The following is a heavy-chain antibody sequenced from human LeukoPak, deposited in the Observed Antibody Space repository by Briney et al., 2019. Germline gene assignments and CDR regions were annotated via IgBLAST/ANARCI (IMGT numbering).Heavy chain of an antibody. CDR3: WSRGYVDTAKDDAFYI. J-gene: IGHJ3*02. Sequence: PSETLSLTCTVSGGSISSYYRSWIRQPPGKGLAWIGDIYYSGSTNYNPSLKSRVTISVDTSKNQFSLKLSSVTAADTALYYSWSRGYVDTAKDDAFYIWGQGTLVTVSS. D-gene: IGHD5-18*01. CDR2: IYYSGST. CDR1: GGSISSYY. V-gene: IGHV4-59*01.